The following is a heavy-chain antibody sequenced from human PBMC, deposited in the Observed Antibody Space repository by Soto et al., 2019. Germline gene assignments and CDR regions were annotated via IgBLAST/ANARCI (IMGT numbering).Heavy chain of an antibody. D-gene: IGHD1-1*01. V-gene: IGHV1-3*01. CDR1: GYTFTSYA. J-gene: IGHJ4*02. Sequence: GASVNVSFHASGYTFTSYAMHLVRPAPGQRLEWMGWINAGNGNTKYSQKFQGRVTITRDTSASTAYMELSSLRSEDTAVYYCARATGDPDAFFDYWGQGTLVTVSS. CDR3: ARATGDPDAFFDY. CDR2: INAGNGNT.